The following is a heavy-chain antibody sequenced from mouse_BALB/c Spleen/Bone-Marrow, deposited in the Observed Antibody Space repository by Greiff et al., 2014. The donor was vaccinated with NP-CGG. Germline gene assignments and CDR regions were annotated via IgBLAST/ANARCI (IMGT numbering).Heavy chain of an antibody. J-gene: IGHJ2*01. V-gene: IGHV5-17*02. Sequence: VQLKESGGGLVQPGGSRKLSCAASGFTFSSFGMHWVRQAPEKGLEWVAYISSGSSTIFYADTVKGRFTVSRDNPKNTLFLQMTCLRSEDTAMYFCTRGGNWDDFDSWGQGTTLTVSS. CDR1: GFTFSSFG. CDR3: TRGGNWDDFDS. CDR2: ISSGSSTI. D-gene: IGHD4-1*01.